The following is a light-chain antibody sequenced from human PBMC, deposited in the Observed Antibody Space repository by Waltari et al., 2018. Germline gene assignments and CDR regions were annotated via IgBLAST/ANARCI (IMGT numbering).Light chain of an antibody. V-gene: IGKV3-20*01. CDR2: GVS. CDR1: QVVSRSR. Sequence: EVVLTQSPGTLSLSPGETATSSCRASQVVSRSRIAWYLHKPGQAPRLLIYGVSGRATGITDRFSGSGSGTDFSLTISRVEPEDFAVYYCQQFGSSIMYTFGQGTKLEIK. CDR3: QQFGSSIMYT. J-gene: IGKJ2*01.